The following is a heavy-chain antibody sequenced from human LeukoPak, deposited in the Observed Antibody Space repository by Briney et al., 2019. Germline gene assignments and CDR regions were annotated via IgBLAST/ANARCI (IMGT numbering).Heavy chain of an antibody. CDR2: IQYDGSNK. J-gene: IGHJ4*02. D-gene: IGHD3-3*01. V-gene: IGHV3-30*02. CDR3: AKGAGVGFDY. CDR1: GFSFRSCG. Sequence: GGSLRLSCAASGFSFRSCGMHWVRRAPGKGLEWVTFIQYDGSNKYYTDSAKGRFSISRDNSKNTLYPQMNNLRAEDTAVYYCAKGAGVGFDYWGQGTLVTVSS.